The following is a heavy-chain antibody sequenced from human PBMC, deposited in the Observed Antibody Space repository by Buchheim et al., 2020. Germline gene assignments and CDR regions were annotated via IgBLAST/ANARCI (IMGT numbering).Heavy chain of an antibody. Sequence: EVQLVESGGGLVQPGGSLRLSCAASGFTFSSYSMNWVRQAPGKGLEWVSYISSSSSTIYYADSVKDRFTISRDNAKNSLYLQMNSLRAEDTAVYYCARRITIFGVVTPSGYGMDVWGQGTT. J-gene: IGHJ6*02. D-gene: IGHD3-3*01. CDR3: ARRITIFGVVTPSGYGMDV. V-gene: IGHV3-48*01. CDR1: GFTFSSYS. CDR2: ISSSSSTI.